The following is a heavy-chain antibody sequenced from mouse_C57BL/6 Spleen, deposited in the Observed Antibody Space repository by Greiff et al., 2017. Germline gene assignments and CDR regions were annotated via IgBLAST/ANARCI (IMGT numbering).Heavy chain of an antibody. V-gene: IGHV1-52*01. D-gene: IGHD1-1*01. J-gene: IGHJ3*01. CDR1: GYTFTSYW. CDR2: IDPSDSDT. CDR3: ARDGSGAN. Sequence: QVQLQQPGAELVRPGSSVKLSCKASGYTFTSYWMHWVKQRPIQGLEWIGNIDPSDSDTHYNQKFKDKATLTVDKSSSTAYMQLSSLTSEDSAVCYCARDGSGANWGQGTLVTVSA.